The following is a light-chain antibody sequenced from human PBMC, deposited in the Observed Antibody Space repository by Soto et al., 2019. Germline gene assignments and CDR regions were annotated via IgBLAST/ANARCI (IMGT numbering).Light chain of an antibody. CDR3: QNYNRAPWT. CDR1: QDISNY. V-gene: IGKV1-27*01. Sequence: DIQMTQSPSSLSASVGDRVTITCRASQDISNYLAWYQQKPGKVPKLLIYGASTLQSAVPARFSGSGSGTDFTLTISSLQTEDLATYYCQNYNRAPWTFGQGTKVESK. J-gene: IGKJ1*01. CDR2: GAS.